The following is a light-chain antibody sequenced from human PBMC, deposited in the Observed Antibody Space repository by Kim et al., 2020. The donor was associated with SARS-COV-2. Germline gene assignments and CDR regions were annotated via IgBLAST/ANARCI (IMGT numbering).Light chain of an antibody. CDR3: QAWDSSTDV. V-gene: IGLV3-1*01. CDR1: KLGDKY. CDR2: QDS. J-gene: IGLJ1*01. Sequence: SYELTQPTSVSVTPGQTASITCSGDKLGDKYACWYQQKPGQSPVLVIYQDSKRPSGIPERFSGSNSGNTATLTISGTQAMDEADYYCQAWDSSTDVFGTG.